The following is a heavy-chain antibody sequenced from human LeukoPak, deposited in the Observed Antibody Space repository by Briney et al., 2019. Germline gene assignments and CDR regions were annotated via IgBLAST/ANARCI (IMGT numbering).Heavy chain of an antibody. CDR1: GYSISSGYY. Sequence: SETLSLTCSVSGYSISSGYYWGWIRQPPGKGLEWIGSIHHTGSTYYNPSLKSRVTISVDTSKNQFSLKLSSVTAADTAVYYCARDDGPHWGQGTLVTVSS. CDR3: ARDDGPH. D-gene: IGHD5-24*01. V-gene: IGHV4-38-2*02. J-gene: IGHJ4*02. CDR2: IHHTGST.